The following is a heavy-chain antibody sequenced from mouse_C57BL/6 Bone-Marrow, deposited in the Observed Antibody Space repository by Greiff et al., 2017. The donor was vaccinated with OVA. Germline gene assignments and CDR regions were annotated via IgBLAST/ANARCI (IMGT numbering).Heavy chain of an antibody. CDR1: GYTFTNYW. Sequence: QVQLQQSGAELVRPGTSVKMSCKASGYTFTNYWIGWAKQRPGHGLEWIGDIYPGGGYTTYNEKFKGKATLTADKSSSTAYMQFSSLTSEDSAIYDGARSGYYDYEGYAMDYWGQGTSVTVSS. J-gene: IGHJ4*01. CDR2: IYPGGGYT. CDR3: ARSGYYDYEGYAMDY. V-gene: IGHV1-63*01. D-gene: IGHD2-4*01.